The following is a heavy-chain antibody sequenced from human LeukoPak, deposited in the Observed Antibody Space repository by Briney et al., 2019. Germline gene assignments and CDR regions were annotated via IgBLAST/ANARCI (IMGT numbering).Heavy chain of an antibody. Sequence: GGSLRLSCAASGFTFSDYYMSWIRQAPGKGLEWVSSISSSSTYIYYADSVKGRFTISRDNAKNSLYLQMNSLRAEDTALYHCARDHDYGDYPLDYWGQGTLVTVSS. V-gene: IGHV3-11*05. CDR3: ARDHDYGDYPLDY. J-gene: IGHJ4*02. CDR1: GFTFSDYY. CDR2: ISSSSTYI. D-gene: IGHD4-17*01.